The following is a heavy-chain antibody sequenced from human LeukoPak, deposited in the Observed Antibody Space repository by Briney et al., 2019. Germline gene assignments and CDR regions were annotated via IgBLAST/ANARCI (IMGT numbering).Heavy chain of an antibody. CDR1: GFTFSSYW. V-gene: IGHV3-74*01. D-gene: IGHD5-18*01. CDR3: ARAGVQLWSHFDY. Sequence: GGSLRLSCAASGFTFSSYWMHWVRQAPGKGLVWVSRINSDGSSTSYADSVRGRFTISRDNAKNTLCLQMNSLRAEDTAVYYCARAGVQLWSHFDYWGQGILVTVSS. CDR2: INSDGSST. J-gene: IGHJ4*02.